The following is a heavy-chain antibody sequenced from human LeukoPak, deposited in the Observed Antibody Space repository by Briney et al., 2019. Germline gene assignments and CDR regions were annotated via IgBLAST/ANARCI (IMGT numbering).Heavy chain of an antibody. CDR3: ARSITMIVVTDYFDY. CDR1: GGSFSGYY. V-gene: IGHV4-34*01. D-gene: IGHD3-22*01. Sequence: PSETLSLTCAVYGGSFSGYYWSWIRQPPGKGLEWIGEINHSGSTNYNPSLKSRVTISVDTSKNQFSLKLSSVTAADTAVYYCARSITMIVVTDYFDYWGQGTLVTVSS. CDR2: INHSGST. J-gene: IGHJ4*02.